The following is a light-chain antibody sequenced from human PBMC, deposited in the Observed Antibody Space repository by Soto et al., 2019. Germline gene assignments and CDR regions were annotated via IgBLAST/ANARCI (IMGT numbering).Light chain of an antibody. V-gene: IGKV3-20*01. CDR1: QSVSSSY. Sequence: IVLTQSPGTLSLSPWERATLSCRASQSVSSSYLAWYQQKPGQAPRLLIYGASSRAAGIPDRFIGYGSGTDFTLTISGLEPEDFAVYYCQQYGSSLSTFGQGTKVDIK. J-gene: IGKJ1*01. CDR3: QQYGSSLST. CDR2: GAS.